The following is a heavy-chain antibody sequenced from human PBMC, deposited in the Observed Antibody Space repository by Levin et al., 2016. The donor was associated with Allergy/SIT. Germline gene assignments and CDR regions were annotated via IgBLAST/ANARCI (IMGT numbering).Heavy chain of an antibody. CDR2: ISSSGSTI. D-gene: IGHD1-7*01. CDR1: GFTFSDYY. Sequence: GGSLRLSCAASGFTFSDYYMSWIRQAPGKGLEWVSYISSSGSTIYYSDSMKGRFTISRDNSKNTLYLQMNSLRAEDTAVYYCAKDNGGTTYYYYGMDVWGQGTTVTVSS. J-gene: IGHJ6*02. V-gene: IGHV3-11*04. CDR3: AKDNGGTTYYYYGMDV.